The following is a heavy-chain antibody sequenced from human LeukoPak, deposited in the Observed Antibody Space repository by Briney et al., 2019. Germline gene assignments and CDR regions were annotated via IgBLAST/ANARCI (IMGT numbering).Heavy chain of an antibody. V-gene: IGHV4-4*07. J-gene: IGHJ4*02. CDR1: GVSISSYY. Sequence: SETLSLTCTVSGVSISSYYWSWIRQPAGKGLEWIGRIYTSGSTNYNPSLKSRVTISVDTSNNQFSLELSSVTAADTAVYYCVRLEGFDSSGREWGQGTLVTVSS. CDR3: VRLEGFDSSGRE. D-gene: IGHD3-22*01. CDR2: IYTSGST.